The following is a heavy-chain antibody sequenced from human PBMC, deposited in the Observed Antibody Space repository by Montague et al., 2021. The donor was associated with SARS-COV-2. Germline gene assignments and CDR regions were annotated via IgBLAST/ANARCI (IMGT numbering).Heavy chain of an antibody. CDR1: GFSVSTSGLC. CDR2: IDWDDDT. Sequence: VKPTPTLTLTCTFSGFSVSTSGLCVSWIRPPPGKALEWLALIDWDDDTYYSTSLKTRLTISKDTSKNQVVLKMTDMDPVDTGTYYCARIPEYSSGGGPDWYFDLWGRGTLVTVSS. J-gene: IGHJ2*01. CDR3: ARIPEYSSGGGPDWYFDL. V-gene: IGHV2-70*01. D-gene: IGHD6-19*01.